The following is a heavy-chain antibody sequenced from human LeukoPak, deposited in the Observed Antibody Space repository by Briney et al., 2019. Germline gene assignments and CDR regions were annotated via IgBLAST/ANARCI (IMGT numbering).Heavy chain of an antibody. V-gene: IGHV4-4*02. CDR2: IYHSGST. CDR1: GGSISSSNW. CDR3: ARGGAAAGWDYFDY. D-gene: IGHD6-13*01. Sequence: SETLSLTCAVSGGSISSSNWWSWVRQPPGKGLEWIGEIYHSGSTNYNPSLKSRVTISVDKSKNQFSLKLSSVTAADTAVYYCARGGAAAGWDYFDYWGQGTLVTVSS. J-gene: IGHJ4*02.